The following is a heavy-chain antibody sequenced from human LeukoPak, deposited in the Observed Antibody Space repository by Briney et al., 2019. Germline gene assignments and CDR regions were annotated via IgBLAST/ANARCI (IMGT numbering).Heavy chain of an antibody. CDR3: ARLEGLQLRASFDY. Sequence: GESLKISCKASGYRLRNYWIAWVRQMPGKGLEWMRIIYLGDSDTKYSPSFQGQVTISAGKSIGTAYVHWSSLKASDTAMYYCARLEGLQLRASFDYWGQGTQVTVSS. D-gene: IGHD1-1*01. CDR2: IYLGDSDT. J-gene: IGHJ4*02. V-gene: IGHV5-51*01. CDR1: GYRLRNYW.